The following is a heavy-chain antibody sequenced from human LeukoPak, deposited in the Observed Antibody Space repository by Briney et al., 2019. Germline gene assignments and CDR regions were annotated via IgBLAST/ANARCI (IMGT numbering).Heavy chain of an antibody. Sequence: PSETLSLTCTVSGYSISSGYYWGWVRQPPGKGLEWIGTIYHSGTTYYSPSLKSRVTISVDTSKNQFSLKLSSVTAADTAVYYCARGSRITMVRGVIITVNWFDPWGQGTLVTVSS. J-gene: IGHJ5*02. CDR1: GYSISSGYY. CDR3: ARGSRITMVRGVIITVNWFDP. D-gene: IGHD3-10*01. CDR2: IYHSGTT. V-gene: IGHV4-38-2*02.